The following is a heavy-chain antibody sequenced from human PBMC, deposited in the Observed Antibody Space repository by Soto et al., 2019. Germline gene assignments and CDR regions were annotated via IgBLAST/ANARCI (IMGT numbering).Heavy chain of an antibody. Sequence: SETLSLTCTVSGGSISCYYWSWIRQPPGKGLEWIGYIYYTGSTNYNPSLKSRVTISVDTSKNQFSLKLSSVTAADTAVYYCARHSGHIFFDYWGQGTLVTVSS. D-gene: IGHD5-12*01. J-gene: IGHJ4*02. CDR2: IYYTGST. CDR3: ARHSGHIFFDY. V-gene: IGHV4-59*08. CDR1: GGSISCYY.